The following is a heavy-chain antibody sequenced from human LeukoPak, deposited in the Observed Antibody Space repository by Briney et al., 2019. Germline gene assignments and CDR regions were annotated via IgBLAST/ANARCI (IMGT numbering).Heavy chain of an antibody. J-gene: IGHJ4*02. Sequence: SETLSLTCTISGGSVSDYYWSWIRQSPGKGLEWIGYIYHTGSTSYSPSLKSRVTISADTSQNQFSLKLSSVTAADTAVYYCARHHAYDYVWGSYRTHSRFDYWGQGTLVTVSS. D-gene: IGHD3-16*02. V-gene: IGHV4-59*02. CDR2: IYHTGST. CDR3: ARHHAYDYVWGSYRTHSRFDY. CDR1: GGSVSDYY.